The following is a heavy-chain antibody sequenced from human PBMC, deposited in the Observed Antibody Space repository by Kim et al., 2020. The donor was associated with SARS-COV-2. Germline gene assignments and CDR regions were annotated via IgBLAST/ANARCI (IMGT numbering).Heavy chain of an antibody. J-gene: IGHJ4*02. Sequence: GGSLRLSCAASGFTFSSYAMSWVRQAPGKGLEWVSAISGSGGSTYYADSVKGRFTISRDNSKNTLYLQMNSLRAEDTAVYYCAKDPFAYNWNYDRSAEFDYWGQGTLVTVSS. CDR1: GFTFSSYA. CDR2: ISGSGGST. V-gene: IGHV3-23*01. CDR3: AKDPFAYNWNYDRSAEFDY. D-gene: IGHD1-7*01.